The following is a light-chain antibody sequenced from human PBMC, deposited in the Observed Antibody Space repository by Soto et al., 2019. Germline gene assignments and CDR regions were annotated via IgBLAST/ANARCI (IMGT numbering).Light chain of an antibody. CDR1: QSVSNN. V-gene: IGKV3-15*01. Sequence: DIVMTQSPATLSVSPGGRATLSCRASQSVSNNLAWYQQKPGQAPRLLIYGASTRATGFPARFSGSGSGTEFTLTISSLQSEDFAVYYCQQYNNWPPTFGQGTKV. J-gene: IGKJ1*01. CDR2: GAS. CDR3: QQYNNWPPT.